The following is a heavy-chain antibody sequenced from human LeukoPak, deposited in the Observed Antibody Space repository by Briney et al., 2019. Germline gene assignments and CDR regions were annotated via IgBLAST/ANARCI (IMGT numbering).Heavy chain of an antibody. J-gene: IGHJ3*02. CDR3: ARDWRAMSAFDI. D-gene: IGHD5-18*01. CDR1: GFAFSSYW. V-gene: IGHV3-74*01. CDR2: INTDGTTT. Sequence: GGSLRLSCAASGFAFSSYWMHWVRQAPGKGLVWVSHINTDGTTTTYADSVKGRFTISRDNARNTLYLQMNSLSAEDTAVYYCARDWRAMSAFDIWGQGQWSPSLQ.